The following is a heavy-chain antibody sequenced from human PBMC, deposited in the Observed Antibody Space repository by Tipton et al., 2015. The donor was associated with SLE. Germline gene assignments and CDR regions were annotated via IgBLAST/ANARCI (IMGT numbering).Heavy chain of an antibody. D-gene: IGHD6-13*01. CDR1: GYTFTSYY. Sequence: QSGPEVKKPGASVKVSCKASGYTFTSYYMHWVRQAPGQGLEWMGIINPSGGSTSYAQKFQGRVTMTRDTSTSTVYMELSSLRSEDTAVYYCARSDGYSSSWWYGMDVWGQGTTVTVSS. V-gene: IGHV1-46*01. CDR3: ARSDGYSSSWWYGMDV. J-gene: IGHJ6*02. CDR2: INPSGGST.